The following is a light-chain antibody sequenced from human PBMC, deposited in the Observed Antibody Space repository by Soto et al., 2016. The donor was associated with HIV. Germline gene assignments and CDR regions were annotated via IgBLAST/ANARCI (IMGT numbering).Light chain of an antibody. Sequence: DSQMTQSPSTLSASVGDRVTITCRASRNITRWLAWYQQKPGKAPKLLIYTVSTLKSGVPSRFSGSGSGTDFTLTISSLQPEDFATYYCQQSYSAPLTFGGGTKVVIK. CDR1: RNITRW. J-gene: IGKJ4*01. CDR3: QQSYSAPLT. CDR2: TVS. V-gene: IGKV1-5*03.